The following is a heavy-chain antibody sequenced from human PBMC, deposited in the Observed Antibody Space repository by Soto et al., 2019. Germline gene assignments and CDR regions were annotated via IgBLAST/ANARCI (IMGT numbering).Heavy chain of an antibody. V-gene: IGHV3-48*01. J-gene: IGHJ5*02. Sequence: EVQLVESGGDLVQPGGSLRLSCAASGFTFSSYSMNWVSQAPGKGLEWVSYISFSSSTIVYADSVRGRFTISRDNAKNSLYPQRNTLRVDDAGGNHSARDKGMAGSFDTRGQGTLV. CDR2: ISFSSSTI. CDR3: ARDKGMAGSFDT. CDR1: GFTFSSYS.